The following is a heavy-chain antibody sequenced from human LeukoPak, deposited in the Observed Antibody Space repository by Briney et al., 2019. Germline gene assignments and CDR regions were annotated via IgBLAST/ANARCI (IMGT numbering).Heavy chain of an antibody. CDR1: GYTIRTYA. Sequence: ASVKVSCKVSGYTIRTYAINWVRQAPGQGLEWMGRIIPIFGTTNYAQKFQDSVTITADKSTSTAYMELSSLRSEVTAVYYCAYNSSTWYADYWGQGTLVTVSS. CDR2: IIPIFGTT. V-gene: IGHV1-69*06. CDR3: AYNSSTWYADY. D-gene: IGHD1-14*01. J-gene: IGHJ4*02.